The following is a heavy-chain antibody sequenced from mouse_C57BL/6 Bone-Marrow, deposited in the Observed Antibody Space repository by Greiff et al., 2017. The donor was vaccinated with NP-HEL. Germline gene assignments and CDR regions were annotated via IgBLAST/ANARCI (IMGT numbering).Heavy chain of an antibody. D-gene: IGHD2-5*01. CDR1: GYTFTDYE. CDR2: IDPETGGT. J-gene: IGHJ3*01. Sequence: VQLQQSGAELVRPGASVTLSCKASGYTFTDYEMPWVKQTPVHGLEWIGAIDPETGGTAYNQKFKGKAILTADKSSSTAYMELRSLTSEDSAVYYCAPYFSSSFAYWGQGTLVTVSA. CDR3: APYFSSSFAY. V-gene: IGHV1-15*01.